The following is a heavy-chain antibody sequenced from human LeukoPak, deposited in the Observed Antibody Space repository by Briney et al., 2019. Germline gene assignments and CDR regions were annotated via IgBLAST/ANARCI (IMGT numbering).Heavy chain of an antibody. CDR1: GGSISSYY. V-gene: IGHV4-59*01. CDR3: ARDRGVPYFITGTTTAFFDY. D-gene: IGHD1-7*01. Sequence: SETLSLTCTVSGGSISSYYWSWIRQPPGKGLEWIGYIYYSGSTNYNPSLKSRVTISVDTSKNQFSLKLSSVTAADTAVYYCARDRGVPYFITGTTTAFFDYWGQGTLVTVSS. J-gene: IGHJ4*02. CDR2: IYYSGST.